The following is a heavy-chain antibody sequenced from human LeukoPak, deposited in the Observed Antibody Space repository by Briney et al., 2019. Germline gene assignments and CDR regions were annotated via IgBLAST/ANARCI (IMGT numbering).Heavy chain of an antibody. CDR1: GFTFSSYW. D-gene: IGHD3-22*01. V-gene: IGHV3-74*01. J-gene: IGHJ4*02. Sequence: QPGGSLRLSCAASGFTFSSYWMHWVRQAPGKGLVWVSRINSDGSSTSYADSVKGRFTISRDNAKNTLYLQMNSLTSEDTAVYFCARAADTSGYYPAYWGQGTLVTVSS. CDR3: ARAADTSGYYPAY. CDR2: INSDGSST.